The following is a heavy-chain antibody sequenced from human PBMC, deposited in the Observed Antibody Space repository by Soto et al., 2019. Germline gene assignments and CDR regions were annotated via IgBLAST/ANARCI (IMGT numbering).Heavy chain of an antibody. CDR2: ISGSGGST. D-gene: IGHD2-2*01. Sequence: EVQLLESGGGLVQPGGSLRLSCAASGFTFSSYAMSWVRQAPGKGLEWVSAISGSGGSTYYADSVKGRFTISRDNSKITLYLQMNSLRAEDTAVYYCAKFRARSKCSSTSCYGVFDYWGQGTLVTVSS. J-gene: IGHJ4*02. V-gene: IGHV3-23*01. CDR3: AKFRARSKCSSTSCYGVFDY. CDR1: GFTFSSYA.